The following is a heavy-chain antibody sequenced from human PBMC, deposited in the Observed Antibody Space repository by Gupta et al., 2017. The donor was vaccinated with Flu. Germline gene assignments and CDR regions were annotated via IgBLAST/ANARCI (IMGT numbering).Heavy chain of an antibody. CDR1: GFSFRDYD. V-gene: IGHV3-13*01. CDR2: MSREGTT. CDR3: ARKKAGYGIDV. Sequence: EVQLMESGGGLVQPGGSVSLSCIVSGFSFRDYDIHWVRQPTGRRPESVSAMSREGTTYYIDSVKGRFTITREDVRNSVFLQLNSLGGDDSAVYYCARKKAGYGIDVWGPGTTVTVS. J-gene: IGHJ6*02.